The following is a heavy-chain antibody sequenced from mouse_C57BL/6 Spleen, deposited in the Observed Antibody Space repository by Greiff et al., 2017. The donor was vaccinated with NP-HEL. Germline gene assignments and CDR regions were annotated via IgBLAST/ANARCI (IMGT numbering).Heavy chain of an antibody. V-gene: IGHV6-3*01. D-gene: IGHD1-1*01. CDR3: TDITGYFDV. Sequence: EVKVEESGGGSVQPGGSMKLSCVASGFTFSNYWMNWVRQSPEKGLEWVAQIRLKSDNYATHYAESVKGRFTISRDDSKSSVYLQMNNLRAEDTGIYYCTDITGYFDVWGTGTTVTVSS. CDR1: GFTFSNYW. CDR2: IRLKSDNYAT. J-gene: IGHJ1*03.